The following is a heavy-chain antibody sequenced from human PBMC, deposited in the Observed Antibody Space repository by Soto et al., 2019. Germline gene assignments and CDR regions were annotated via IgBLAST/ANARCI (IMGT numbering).Heavy chain of an antibody. D-gene: IGHD3-22*01. CDR2: ISYDGSNK. CDR1: GFTFSSYA. CDR3: ARPVKGMIVVSDNWFDP. J-gene: IGHJ5*02. V-gene: IGHV3-30-3*01. Sequence: QVQLVESGGGVVQPGRSLRLSCAASGFTFSSYAMHWVREAPGKGLEWVAVISYDGSNKYYADSVKGRFTISRDNSKNRLYLQMNSLRAEDTAVYYCARPVKGMIVVSDNWFDPWGQGTLVTVSS.